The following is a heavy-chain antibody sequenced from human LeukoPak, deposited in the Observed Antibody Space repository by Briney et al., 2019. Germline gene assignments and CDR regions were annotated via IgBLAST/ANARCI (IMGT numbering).Heavy chain of an antibody. CDR3: ARHSRGSPIDD. J-gene: IGHJ4*02. Sequence: GGSLRLSCAASGFSFSTYWMSWVRQTPEKGLEFVANINQDASVRNYMDSLKGRCTISRDNAKKSVYLEINSLSAEDTAVYYCARHSRGSPIDDWGQGTLVTVSS. CDR1: GFSFSTYW. V-gene: IGHV3-7*01. CDR2: INQDASVR. D-gene: IGHD2-15*01.